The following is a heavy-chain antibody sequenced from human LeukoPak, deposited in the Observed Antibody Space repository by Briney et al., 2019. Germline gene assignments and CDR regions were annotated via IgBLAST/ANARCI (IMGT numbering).Heavy chain of an antibody. CDR3: ARKYCSSTSCYQLDP. CDR1: GGSLSSGSYY. V-gene: IGHV4-61*02. CDR2: IYTGGST. J-gene: IGHJ5*02. D-gene: IGHD2-2*01. Sequence: TLSLTCIVSGGSLSSGSYYWGWLRQPAGRGLEWLGRIYTGGSTNYNPSLRSRVTISVDTSKNKFSLKLSSVTAADTAVYYCARKYCSSTSCYQLDPWGQGTLVTVSS.